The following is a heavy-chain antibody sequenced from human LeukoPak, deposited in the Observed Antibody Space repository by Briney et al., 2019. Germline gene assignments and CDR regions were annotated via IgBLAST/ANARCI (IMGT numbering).Heavy chain of an antibody. CDR1: GGSIDSYY. Sequence: PSETLSLTCTVSGGSIDSYYWSWIRQPPGKGLEWIGYIYYTGSTEYHPSLKSRVTISLDTSKNQFSLKLTSVTAADTAAYYCARVYQSAEYYFDYWGQGNLVSVSS. CDR3: ARVYQSAEYYFDY. V-gene: IGHV4-59*01. D-gene: IGHD2-2*01. J-gene: IGHJ4*02. CDR2: IYYTGST.